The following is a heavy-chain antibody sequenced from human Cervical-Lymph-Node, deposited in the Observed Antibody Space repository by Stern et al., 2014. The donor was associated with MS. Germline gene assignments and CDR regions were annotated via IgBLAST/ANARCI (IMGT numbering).Heavy chain of an antibody. V-gene: IGHV1-69*01. CDR1: GDTFDSYG. CDR2: LFPFFGTP. Sequence: QVKLGQSGTEVKKPGSSVKVSCKAAGDTFDSYGISWVRQAPGQGREWMGGLFPFFGTPIYAQKFQGRVTMTADESTTTAYMDLTSLSVEDTAVYYCATSTYGLVHWGQGTLVTVSS. D-gene: IGHD3-10*01. J-gene: IGHJ4*02. CDR3: ATSTYGLVH.